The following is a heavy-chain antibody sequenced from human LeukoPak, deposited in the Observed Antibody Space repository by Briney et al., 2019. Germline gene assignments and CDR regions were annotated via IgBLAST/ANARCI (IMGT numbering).Heavy chain of an antibody. CDR3: ARDCRYCSGGSCYGY. D-gene: IGHD2-15*01. CDR1: GFTVSSNY. V-gene: IGHV3-66*01. CDR2: IYSGGST. Sequence: GGSLRLSCAASGFTVSSNYMSWVRQAPGKGLEWVSVIYSGGSTYYADSVKGRFTISRDNSRNTLYLQMNSLRAEDTAVYYCARDCRYCSGGSCYGYWGQGTLVTVSS. J-gene: IGHJ4*02.